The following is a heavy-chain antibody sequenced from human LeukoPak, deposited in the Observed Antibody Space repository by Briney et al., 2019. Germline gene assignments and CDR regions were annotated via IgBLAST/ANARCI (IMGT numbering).Heavy chain of an antibody. CDR3: ARVGYGGGAFDI. CDR1: GGSISSYY. J-gene: IGHJ3*02. CDR2: IYTSGST. D-gene: IGHD4-23*01. V-gene: IGHV4-4*07. Sequence: SETLSLTCTVSGGSISSYYWSWIRQPAGKGLEWIGRIYTSGSTSYNPSLKSRVAMSVDTSKNQFSLKLSSVTAADTAVYYCARVGYGGGAFDIWGQGTMVTVSS.